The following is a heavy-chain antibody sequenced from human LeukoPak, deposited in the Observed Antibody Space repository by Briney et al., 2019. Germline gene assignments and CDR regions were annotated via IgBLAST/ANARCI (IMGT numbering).Heavy chain of an antibody. CDR1: GFIFSSYA. CDR2: ISSIGGST. CDR3: ARDKVLGLFDTFDV. D-gene: IGHD2-21*01. Sequence: GGSLRLSCAASGFIFSSYAMYWVRQAPGKGLEFVSAISSIGGSTYYANSVKGRFTISRDNSKNTLYLQMGSLRSEDMAVYYCARDKVLGLFDTFDVWGQGTMVTVSS. J-gene: IGHJ3*01. V-gene: IGHV3-64*01.